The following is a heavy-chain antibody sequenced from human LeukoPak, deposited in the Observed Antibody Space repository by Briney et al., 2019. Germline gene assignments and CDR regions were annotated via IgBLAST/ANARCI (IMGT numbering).Heavy chain of an antibody. CDR3: ARDSIPAAHYDLWTSGHFDY. D-gene: IGHD3-3*01. Sequence: PKASVKVSCKASGYIFTSYGINWVRQAPGQGLEWMGWISAYNANKNYAQKLQGRVTMTTHTSTSTAYMELRSLISDDTAVYYCARDSIPAAHYDLWTSGHFDYWGQGTLVTVSS. CDR2: ISAYNANK. J-gene: IGHJ4*02. V-gene: IGHV1-18*01. CDR1: GYIFTSYG.